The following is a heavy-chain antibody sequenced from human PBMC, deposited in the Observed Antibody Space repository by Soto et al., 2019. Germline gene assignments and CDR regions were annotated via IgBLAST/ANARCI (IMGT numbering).Heavy chain of an antibody. CDR3: ARHPAYYDLPGGFAP. Sequence: SETLSLTCTVSGGSLSSYYWSWIRQAPGKGLEWIAYIYFNGNSNYNPSLKSRVTISVDTSKNQFSLRVSSVTAADTAVYYCARHPAYYDLPGGFAPWGQGTLVTVSS. CDR1: GGSLSSYY. V-gene: IGHV4-59*08. J-gene: IGHJ5*02. CDR2: IYFNGNS. D-gene: IGHD3-3*01.